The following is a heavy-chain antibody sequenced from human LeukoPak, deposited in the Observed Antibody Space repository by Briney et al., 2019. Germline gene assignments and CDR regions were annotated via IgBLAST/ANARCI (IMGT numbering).Heavy chain of an antibody. CDR1: GFTFADYA. D-gene: IGHD3-10*02. J-gene: IGHJ6*04. CDR2: ISWNSGNI. Sequence: GGSLRLSCAASGFTFADYAMHWVRQTPGEGLEWVSGISWNSGNIDYADSVKGRFTISRDNAKNSLYLQMNSLRAEDTAVYYCAELGITMIGGVWGKGTTVTISS. V-gene: IGHV3-9*01. CDR3: AELGITMIGGV.